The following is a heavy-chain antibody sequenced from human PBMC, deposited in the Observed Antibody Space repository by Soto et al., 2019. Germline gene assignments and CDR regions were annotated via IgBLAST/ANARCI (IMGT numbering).Heavy chain of an antibody. CDR1: GGSISSANW. V-gene: IGHV4-4*02. Sequence: SETLSLTCAVSGGSISSANWWTWVRQPPGKGLEWIGEIYHGGSTGYNPSLKSRVTLSLDKFKNHFSLNLTSVTAADTAVYYCARLSFSYGVDVWGKGTTVTVSS. CDR2: IYHGGST. J-gene: IGHJ6*04. CDR3: ARLSFSYGVDV.